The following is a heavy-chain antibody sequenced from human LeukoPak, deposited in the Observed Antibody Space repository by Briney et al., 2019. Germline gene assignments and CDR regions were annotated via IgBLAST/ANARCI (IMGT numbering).Heavy chain of an antibody. CDR1: GGSITSYY. D-gene: IGHD7-27*01. J-gene: IGHJ5*02. V-gene: IGHV4-59*01. CDR2: IYYSGST. CDR3: ARDLGRATWFDP. Sequence: SETLSLTRTVSGGSITSYYWHWIRQPPGKGLEWIGYIYYSGSTNYNPSLKSRVTISVDTSRNQFSLKLHSVTAADTAVYYCARDLGRATWFDPWGQGTAVTVSS.